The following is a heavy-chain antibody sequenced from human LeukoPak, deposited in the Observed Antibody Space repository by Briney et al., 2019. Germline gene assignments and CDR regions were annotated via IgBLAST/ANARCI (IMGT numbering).Heavy chain of an antibody. D-gene: IGHD4-17*01. V-gene: IGHV4-31*03. CDR3: ARGVTTVTNFDY. CDR2: IYYSGST. J-gene: IGHJ4*02. Sequence: SETLSLTCTDSGGSISSGGYYWSWIRQHPGKGLEWIGYIYYSGSTYYNPSLKSRVTISVDTSKNQFSLKLSSVTAADTAVYYCARGVTTVTNFDYWGQGTLVTVSS. CDR1: GGSISSGGYY.